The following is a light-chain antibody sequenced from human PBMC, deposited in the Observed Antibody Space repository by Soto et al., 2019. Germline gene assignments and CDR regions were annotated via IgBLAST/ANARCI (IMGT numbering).Light chain of an antibody. J-gene: IGLJ1*01. CDR2: EVS. V-gene: IGLV2-14*01. CDR1: SSDVGGHDY. Sequence: QSVLTQPASVSGSPGQSITISCNGTSSDVGGHDYVSWYQQHPGKAPKLTIFEVSNRPSGVSNRFSGSKSGNTASLTISGLQAEHEADYYCSSYTDSNSFYVFGSGTKVTVL. CDR3: SSYTDSNSFYV.